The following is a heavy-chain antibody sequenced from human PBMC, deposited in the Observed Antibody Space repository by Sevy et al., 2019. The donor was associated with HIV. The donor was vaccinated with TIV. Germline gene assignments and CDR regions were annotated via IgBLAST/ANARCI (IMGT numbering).Heavy chain of an antibody. CDR1: GFTFDDYA. CDR2: ISWNSNSI. Sequence: GGSLRLSCAASGFTFDDYAMHWVLQVPGKGLEWVSGISWNSNSIGYADSVKGLVTISRDNAKKSLYLQMNSLRTEDSALYYCAKATDPDYDFWSGIDHYYYGMDVWGQGTTVTVSS. V-gene: IGHV3-9*01. J-gene: IGHJ6*02. D-gene: IGHD3-3*01. CDR3: AKATDPDYDFWSGIDHYYYGMDV.